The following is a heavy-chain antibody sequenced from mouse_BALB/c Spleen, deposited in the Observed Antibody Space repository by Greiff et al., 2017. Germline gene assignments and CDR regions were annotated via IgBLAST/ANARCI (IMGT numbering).Heavy chain of an antibody. J-gene: IGHJ1*01. V-gene: IGHV5-12-2*01. CDR3: ARQGGNYVNWYFDV. CDR1: GFTFSSYT. Sequence: EVKLVESGGGLVQPGGSLKLSCAASGFTFSSYTMSWVRQTPEKRLEWVAYISNGGGSTYYPDTVKGRFTISRDNAKNTLYLQMSSLKSEDTAMYYCARQGGNYVNWYFDVWGAGTTVTVSS. CDR2: ISNGGGST. D-gene: IGHD2-1*01.